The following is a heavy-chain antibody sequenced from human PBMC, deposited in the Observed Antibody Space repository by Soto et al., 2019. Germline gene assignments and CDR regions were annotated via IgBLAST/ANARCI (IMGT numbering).Heavy chain of an antibody. Sequence: ASVKVSCKASGGSFGNSAINWVRQTPGQGLEWLGGFIPVYRTLNYAQKFQGRVTITADESTGTAYMTLSSLASNDTAVYYCATGVIWIGYFTVDSWGQGTRVTVSS. CDR1: GGSFGNSA. D-gene: IGHD3-3*01. CDR2: FIPVYRTL. CDR3: ATGVIWIGYFTVDS. V-gene: IGHV1-69*13. J-gene: IGHJ4*02.